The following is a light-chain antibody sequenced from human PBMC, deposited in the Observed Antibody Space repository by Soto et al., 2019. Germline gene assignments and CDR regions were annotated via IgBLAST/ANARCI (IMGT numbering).Light chain of an antibody. CDR1: KIGSKN. CDR3: QVWDSSAV. CDR2: RDF. J-gene: IGLJ1*01. Sequence: ELSQPLSVSVALGQTARITCGGNKIGSKNVQWYQQKPGQAPVLVIYRDFNRPSGIPERFSGSNSGNTATLTISRAQAGDEADYYCQVWDSSAVFGTGTKVTVL. V-gene: IGLV3-9*01.